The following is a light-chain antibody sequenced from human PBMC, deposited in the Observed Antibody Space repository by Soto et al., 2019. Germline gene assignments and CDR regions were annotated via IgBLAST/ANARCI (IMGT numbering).Light chain of an antibody. CDR1: QSVLYSSNNKNY. CDR2: WAS. V-gene: IGKV4-1*01. J-gene: IGKJ2*01. Sequence: DIVMTQSPDSLAVSLGERATINCKSSQSVLYSSNNKNYLAWYQHRPGQPPKLLIYWASTRESGVPDRFSGSGSWTDFTLTINSLQAEDVAVYYCQQYESTPPTFGQGTKLEIK. CDR3: QQYESTPPT.